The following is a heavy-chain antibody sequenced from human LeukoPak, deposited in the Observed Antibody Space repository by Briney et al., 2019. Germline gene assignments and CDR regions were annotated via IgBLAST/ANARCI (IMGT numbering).Heavy chain of an antibody. CDR1: GGSISSYY. Sequence: PSETLSLTCTVSGGSISSYYWSWIRQPPGKGLEWIGYIYYSGSTNYNPSLKSRVTISVDTSKNQFSLKLSSVTAADTAVYYCARARVGIRLYAFDIWGQGTMVTVSS. D-gene: IGHD3-3*01. J-gene: IGHJ3*02. V-gene: IGHV4-59*01. CDR3: ARARVGIRLYAFDI. CDR2: IYYSGST.